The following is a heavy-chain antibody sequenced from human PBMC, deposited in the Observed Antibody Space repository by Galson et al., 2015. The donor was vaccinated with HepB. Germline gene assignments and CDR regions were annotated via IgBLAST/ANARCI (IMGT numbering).Heavy chain of an antibody. CDR2: IIPILGIA. V-gene: IGHV1-69*02. CDR3: ARSIQLERRALLHYYYGMDV. CDR1: GGTFSSYT. J-gene: IGHJ6*02. D-gene: IGHD1-1*01. Sequence: SVKVSCKASGGTFSSYTISWVRQAPGQGLEWMGRIIPILGIANYAQKFQGRVTITADKSTSTAYMELSSLRSEDTAVYYCARSIQLERRALLHYYYGMDVWGQGTTVTVSS.